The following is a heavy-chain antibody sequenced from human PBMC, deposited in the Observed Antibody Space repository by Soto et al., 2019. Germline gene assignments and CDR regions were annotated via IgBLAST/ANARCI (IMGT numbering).Heavy chain of an antibody. D-gene: IGHD2-2*01. CDR1: GFTFSSYG. V-gene: IGHV3-30*18. CDR2: ISYDGSNK. Sequence: VQLVESGGGVVQPARSLRLSCAASGFTFSSYGMHWVRQAPGKGLEWVAVISYDGSNKYYADFVKGRFTISRDNSKNTLYLQMNSLRAEDTAVYYCAKGRGIVVVPAELWGQGTLVTVSS. J-gene: IGHJ4*02. CDR3: AKGRGIVVVPAEL.